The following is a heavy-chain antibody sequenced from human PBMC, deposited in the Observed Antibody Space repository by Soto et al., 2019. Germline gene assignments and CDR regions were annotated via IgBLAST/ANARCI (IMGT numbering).Heavy chain of an antibody. J-gene: IGHJ5*02. CDR3: AREPLCGGVCDDHWLDP. V-gene: IGHV1-3*04. D-gene: IGHD2-21*02. CDR1: GYTFTSYA. Sequence: QVKLVQSGAEVKKPGASVRVSCRTSGYTFTSYAIHWVRQAPGQGLEWMAWSNIGNGNTKYSQKFQVRVTVSRDTSASTAYMELSSLRSEDTAVYYWAREPLCGGVCDDHWLDPGGQGTLVTVSS. CDR2: SNIGNGNT.